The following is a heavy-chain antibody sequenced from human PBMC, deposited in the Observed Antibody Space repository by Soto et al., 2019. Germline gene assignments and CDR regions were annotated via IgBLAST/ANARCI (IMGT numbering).Heavy chain of an antibody. CDR2: IKQDGSEK. V-gene: IGHV3-7*03. D-gene: IGHD1-26*01. J-gene: IGHJ6*02. CDR1: GFMFSDYW. CDR3: ARGEGAGLFGMDV. Sequence: AGGSLRLSCEASGFMFSDYWMTWVRQAPGKGLKWVANIKQDGSEKQYVDSVKGRLTISRDNTKNSLYLQMSSLRAEDTAVYYCARGEGAGLFGMDVWGQGTTVTVSS.